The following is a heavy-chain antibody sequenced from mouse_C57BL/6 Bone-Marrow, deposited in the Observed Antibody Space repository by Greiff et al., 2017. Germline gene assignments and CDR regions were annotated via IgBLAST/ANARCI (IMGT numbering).Heavy chain of an antibody. CDR2: IWTGGGT. D-gene: IGHD2-2*01. Sequence: VKVVESGPGLVAPSQSLSITCTVSGFSLTSYAISWVRQPPGKGLEWLGVIWTGGGTNYNSALKSRLSISKDNSKSQVFLKMNSLQTDDTARYYCTMVTTRDWFAYWGQGTLVTVSA. V-gene: IGHV2-9-1*01. J-gene: IGHJ3*01. CDR1: GFSLTSYA. CDR3: TMVTTRDWFAY.